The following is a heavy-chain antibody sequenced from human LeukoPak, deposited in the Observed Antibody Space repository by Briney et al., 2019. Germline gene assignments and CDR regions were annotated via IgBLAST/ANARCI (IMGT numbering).Heavy chain of an antibody. J-gene: IGHJ5*02. CDR2: VDPEDGET. CDR3: ARDRWFGESDNWFDP. D-gene: IGHD3-10*01. CDR1: GYTFTDYY. Sequence: GASVKVSCKASGYTFTDYYMHWVQQAPGKGLEWMGRVDPEDGETIYAEKFQGRVTITADTSTDTAYMELSSLRSDDTAVYYCARDRWFGESDNWFDPWGQGTLVTVSS. V-gene: IGHV1-69-2*01.